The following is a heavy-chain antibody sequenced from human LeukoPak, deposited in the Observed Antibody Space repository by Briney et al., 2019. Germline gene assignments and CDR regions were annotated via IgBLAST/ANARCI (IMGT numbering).Heavy chain of an antibody. CDR3: ARGDGGEQQLVLGY. D-gene: IGHD6-13*01. Sequence: SVKVSCKASGYTFTSYAISWVRQAPGQGLEWMGGIIPIFGTANYAQKFQGRVTITADESTSTAYMELSSLRSEDTAVYYCARGDGGEQQLVLGYWGQGTLVTVSS. CDR2: IIPIFGTA. V-gene: IGHV1-69*13. J-gene: IGHJ4*02. CDR1: GYTFTSYA.